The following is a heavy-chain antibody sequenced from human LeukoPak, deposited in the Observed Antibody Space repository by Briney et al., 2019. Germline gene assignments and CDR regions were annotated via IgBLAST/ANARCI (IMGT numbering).Heavy chain of an antibody. V-gene: IGHV3-33*01. CDR3: ARDRAWNYFDY. CDR2: TWYDGSNK. Sequence: GGSLRLSCAASGFTFSSYGMHWVRQAPGKGLEWVAATWYDGSNKYYADSVKGRFTISRDNSKNTLYLQMNSLRAEDTAVYYCARDRAWNYFDYWGQGTLVTVSS. D-gene: IGHD3-3*01. CDR1: GFTFSSYG. J-gene: IGHJ4*02.